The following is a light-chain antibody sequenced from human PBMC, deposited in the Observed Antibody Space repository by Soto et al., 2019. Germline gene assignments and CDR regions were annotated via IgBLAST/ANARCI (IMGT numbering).Light chain of an antibody. Sequence: EIVMTQSPATRSVSPGERATLSCRASQSVNIYLAWYQQKPGQAPRLLIFGASYRATGIPARFSGSGSGTEFNLTISSLKSEDFAVYYCQQRANWTITFGQGTRLEIK. CDR1: QSVNIY. V-gene: IGKV3D-15*01. CDR2: GAS. CDR3: QQRANWTIT. J-gene: IGKJ5*01.